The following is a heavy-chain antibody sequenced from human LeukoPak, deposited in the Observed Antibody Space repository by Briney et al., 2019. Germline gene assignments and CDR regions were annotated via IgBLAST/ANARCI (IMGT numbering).Heavy chain of an antibody. CDR1: GYTFTSYG. CDR2: ISAYNGNT. J-gene: IGHJ4*02. D-gene: IGHD2-15*01. CDR3: ARSEYCSGGSCYGANYFDY. Sequence: ASVKVSCKASGYTFTSYGISWVRQAPGRGLEWMGWISAYNGNTNYAQKLQGRVTMTTDTSTSTAYMELRSLRSDDTAVYYCARSEYCSGGSCYGANYFDYWGQGTLVTVSS. V-gene: IGHV1-18*01.